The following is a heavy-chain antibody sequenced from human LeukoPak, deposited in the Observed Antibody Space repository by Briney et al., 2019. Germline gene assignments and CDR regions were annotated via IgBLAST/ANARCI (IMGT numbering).Heavy chain of an antibody. Sequence: GGSLRLSCAASGFTFSTYGMSWVRQAPGKGLEWVSSISGSGASTYYADSVKGRFTISRDNSKNTLYLQMNSLRAEDTAVYYCARNKKGDRYTYGHDYWGQGTLVTVSS. CDR3: ARNKKGDRYTYGHDY. CDR2: ISGSGAST. CDR1: GFTFSTYG. J-gene: IGHJ4*02. V-gene: IGHV3-23*01. D-gene: IGHD5-18*01.